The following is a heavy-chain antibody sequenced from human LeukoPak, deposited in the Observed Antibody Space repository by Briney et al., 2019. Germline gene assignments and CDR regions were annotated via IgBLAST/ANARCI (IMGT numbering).Heavy chain of an antibody. Sequence: ASVTVSCKASGYTFTSYGISWVRQAPGQGLEWMGWISAYGNTNYAQKLQGRVTMTTDTSTSTAYMELRSLRSDDTAVYYCARGPLTRYYDFWSGYPELDYWGQGILVTVSS. CDR3: ARGPLTRYYDFWSGYPELDY. V-gene: IGHV1-18*01. CDR1: GYTFTSYG. CDR2: ISAYGNT. D-gene: IGHD3-3*01. J-gene: IGHJ4*02.